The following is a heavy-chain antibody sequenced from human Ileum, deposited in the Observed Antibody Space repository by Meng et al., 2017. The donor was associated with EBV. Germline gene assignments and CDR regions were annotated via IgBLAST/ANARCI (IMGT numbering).Heavy chain of an antibody. CDR1: GGSFNAYY. CDR2: IFHSGHT. CDR3: ARGREYTGQLDL. D-gene: IGHD5-18*01. J-gene: IGHJ5*02. V-gene: IGHV4-34*02. Sequence: QGQLEQSGAGLLKPSETLSLTCDVSGGSFNAYYWTWIRQSPGGGLEWIGEIFHSGHTNYNPSLESRVSMSVATSKKQFSLLLSSVTAADSGLYFCARGREYTGQLDLWGLGTLVTVSS.